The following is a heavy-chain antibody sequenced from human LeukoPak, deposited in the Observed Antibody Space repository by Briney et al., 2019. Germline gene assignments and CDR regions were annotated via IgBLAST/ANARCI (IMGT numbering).Heavy chain of an antibody. Sequence: ASVKVSCKASGYTFTSYGISWVRQAPGQGLKWMGWISAYNGNTNYAQKLQGRVTMTTDTSTSTAYMELRSLRSDDTAVYYCARAGNYYDSSGYSPFDYWGQGTLVTVSS. V-gene: IGHV1-18*01. D-gene: IGHD3-22*01. CDR1: GYTFTSYG. J-gene: IGHJ4*02. CDR3: ARAGNYYDSSGYSPFDY. CDR2: ISAYNGNT.